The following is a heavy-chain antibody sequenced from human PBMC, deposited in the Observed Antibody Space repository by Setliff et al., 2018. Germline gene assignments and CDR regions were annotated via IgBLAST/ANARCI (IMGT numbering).Heavy chain of an antibody. V-gene: IGHV4-4*02. CDR3: TRAYSGSHDY. CDR1: GGSISSPNW. J-gene: IGHJ4*02. D-gene: IGHD1-26*01. Sequence: ETLSLTCAVSGGSISSPNWWNWVRQPPGKGLEWIGEIYHSGTTNYNPSLKSRVTMSVDKSRNQFSLRLTSVTAADTAIYYCTRAYSGSHDYWGQGTLVTVSS. CDR2: IYHSGTT.